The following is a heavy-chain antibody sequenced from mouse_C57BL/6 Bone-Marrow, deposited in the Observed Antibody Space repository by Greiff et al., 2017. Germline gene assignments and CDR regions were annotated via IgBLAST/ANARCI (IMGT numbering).Heavy chain of an antibody. Sequence: EVKVVESGAELVRPGASVKLSCTASGFNIEDDYMHWVKQRPEQGLEWIGWIDPEIGDTEYASKFQGKATITSDTSSNTAYLQLSSLTSEDTAVYYCSSFDGNYFDFWGQGTPLTVAS. J-gene: IGHJ2*01. CDR3: SSFDGNYFDF. D-gene: IGHD2-3*01. V-gene: IGHV14-4*01. CDR1: GFNIEDDY. CDR2: IDPEIGDT.